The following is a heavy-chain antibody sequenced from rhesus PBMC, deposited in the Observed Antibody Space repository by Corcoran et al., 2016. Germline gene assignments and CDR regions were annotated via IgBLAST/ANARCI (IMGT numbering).Heavy chain of an antibody. CDR3: ARSVAGLDF. CDR1: GGSFNTYW. J-gene: IGHJ4*01. Sequence: QVQLQESGPGLVRPSETLSLTCAVSGGSFNTYWWSWIRQPPGKGLEWMGEINGNSGSTTYNPSLKSRVTISKDASENQFSLKLNSVTAADTAVYSCARSVAGLDFWGQGLLVTVSS. V-gene: IGHV4-80*01. D-gene: IGHD4-29*01. CDR2: INGNSGST.